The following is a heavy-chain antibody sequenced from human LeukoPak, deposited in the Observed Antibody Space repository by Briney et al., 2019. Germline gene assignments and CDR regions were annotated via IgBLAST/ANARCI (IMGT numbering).Heavy chain of an antibody. Sequence: GGSLRLSCAASGFTFSDFYMSWMRQAPGKGLEWVSYITRGGDAVYYADSVKGRFTISRDNAKNSLFLQMNSLRDEDTAVYYCAGLGSSPAGKNYYYYMDVWGKGNTVTVSS. CDR3: AGLGSSPAGKNYYYYMDV. CDR1: GFTFSDFY. CDR2: ITRGGDAV. J-gene: IGHJ6*03. D-gene: IGHD6-6*01. V-gene: IGHV3-11*01.